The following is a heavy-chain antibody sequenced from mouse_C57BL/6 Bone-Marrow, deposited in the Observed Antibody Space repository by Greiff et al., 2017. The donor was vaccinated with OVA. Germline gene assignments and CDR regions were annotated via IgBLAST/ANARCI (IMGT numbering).Heavy chain of an antibody. CDR2: INPNNGGT. V-gene: IGHV1-18*01. CDR1: GYTFTDYH. D-gene: IGHD1-1*01. CDR3: ARNYYYGSYWYFDV. J-gene: IGHJ1*03. Sequence: EVQLQQSGPELVKPGASVKIPCKASGYTFTDYHMDWVKQSHGKSLEWIGDINPNNGGTIYNQKFKGKATLTVDKSSSTAYMELRSLTSEDTAVYYCARNYYYGSYWYFDVWGTGTTVTVSS.